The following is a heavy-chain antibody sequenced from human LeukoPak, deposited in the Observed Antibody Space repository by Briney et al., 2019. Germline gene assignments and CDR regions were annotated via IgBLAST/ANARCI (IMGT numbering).Heavy chain of an antibody. CDR1: GITFNNYA. D-gene: IGHD3-3*01. CDR2: ISGSGGVT. Sequence: GGSLRLSCAASGITFNNYAMSWVRQAPGKGLEWVSDISGSGGVTHYADSVKGRFTISRDSSKNTLYLQMNSLRAEDTAVYYCARVYYDFWSGDDAFDIWGQGTMVTVSS. CDR3: ARVYYDFWSGDDAFDI. V-gene: IGHV3-23*01. J-gene: IGHJ3*02.